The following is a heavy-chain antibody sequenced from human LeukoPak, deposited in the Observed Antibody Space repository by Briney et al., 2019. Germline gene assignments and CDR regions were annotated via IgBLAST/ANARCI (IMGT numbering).Heavy chain of an antibody. D-gene: IGHD6-19*01. Sequence: PGGSLRLSCAASGFTFSSYWMVWVRQAPGKGLEWVANIEQDGSEKYYVDSVKGRFTISRDNAKNSLYLQMNSLRAEDTAVYYCARDLRITVAGTNYYYYGMDVWGQGTTVTVSS. CDR2: IEQDGSEK. CDR1: GFTFSSYW. J-gene: IGHJ6*02. CDR3: ARDLRITVAGTNYYYYGMDV. V-gene: IGHV3-7*03.